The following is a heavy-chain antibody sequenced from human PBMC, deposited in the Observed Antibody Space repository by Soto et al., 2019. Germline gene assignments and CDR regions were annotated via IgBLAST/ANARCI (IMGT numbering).Heavy chain of an antibody. V-gene: IGHV4-30-4*01. CDR3: ARRRIAAADGEDWFDP. D-gene: IGHD6-13*01. Sequence: QVQLQESGPGLVKPSQTLSLTCTVSGGSISSGDYYWSWIRQPPGKGLEWIGYIYYSGSTYYNPSLKRRVTISVDTSKNQFSLKLSSVTAADTAVYYCARRRIAAADGEDWFDPWGQGTLVTVSS. J-gene: IGHJ5*02. CDR2: IYYSGST. CDR1: GGSISSGDYY.